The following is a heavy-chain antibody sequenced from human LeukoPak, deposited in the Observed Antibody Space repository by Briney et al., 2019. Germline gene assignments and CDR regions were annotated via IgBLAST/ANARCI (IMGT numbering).Heavy chain of an antibody. CDR3: ARHRYSSGWTKAFDI. Sequence: PSETLSLTCTVSGGSISSYYWSWIRQPPGKGLEWIGYIYYSGSTNYNPSLKSRVTISVDTSKNQFSLKLSSVTAADTAVYYCARHRYSSGWTKAFDIWGQGTMVTVSS. CDR2: IYYSGST. CDR1: GGSISSYY. J-gene: IGHJ3*02. D-gene: IGHD6-19*01. V-gene: IGHV4-59*08.